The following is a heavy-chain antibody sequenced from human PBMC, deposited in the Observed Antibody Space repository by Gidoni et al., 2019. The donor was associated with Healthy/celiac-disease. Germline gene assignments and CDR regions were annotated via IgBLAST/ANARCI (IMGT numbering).Heavy chain of an antibody. CDR1: GFNFSSYS. CDR2: ISSSCRYI. D-gene: IGHD6-6*01. J-gene: IGHJ4*02. CDR3: ARLGAARPY. V-gene: IGHV3-21*01. Sequence: EVQLVEAGGGLVQPGGCLRLTCADSGFNFSSYSINWVRQAPGKGRGWVSSISSSCRYIYYADSVKGRLTISRDNAKNSLYLQMHSLRAEDTAVYYCARLGAARPYWGQGTLVTVSS.